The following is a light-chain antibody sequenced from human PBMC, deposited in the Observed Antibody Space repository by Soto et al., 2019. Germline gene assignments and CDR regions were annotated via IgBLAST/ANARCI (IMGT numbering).Light chain of an antibody. CDR3: QQYGDSPAT. CDR2: GAF. J-gene: IGKJ3*01. CDR1: QSVSSSY. V-gene: IGKV3-20*01. Sequence: EIVFTQSPRTLSLSPVERAPLSRRASQSVSSSYLAWYQQKPGQAPRLLIYGAFNRATGIPDGFSGSGSGTDFTLTFSRLEPEDFAVYYCQQYGDSPATFGPGTKVDIK.